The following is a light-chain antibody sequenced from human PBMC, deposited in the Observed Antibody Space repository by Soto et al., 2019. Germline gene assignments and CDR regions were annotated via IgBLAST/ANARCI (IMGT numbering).Light chain of an antibody. J-gene: IGKJ5*01. Sequence: EIVLTQSPGTLSLSPGERGTQSCRAIQTVSSNFLAWYQQKPGQGRRLLIYGASSRATGIPARFRGSGSGTEFTLNINGLESEDFAVYYCQQRGDWPPITFGQGTRLELK. CDR1: QTVSSNF. CDR3: QQRGDWPPIT. CDR2: GAS. V-gene: IGKV3D-20*02.